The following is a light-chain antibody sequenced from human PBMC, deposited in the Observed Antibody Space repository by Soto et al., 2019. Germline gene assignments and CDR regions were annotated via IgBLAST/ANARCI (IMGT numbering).Light chain of an antibody. CDR1: QNIAAY. Sequence: DIQMTQSPPSLSASVGDRVTITCRASQNIAAYLNWYQHKPGKAPKLLIYAASSLYPGVPSRFGGSGSGTDFTLTISSLQPEDFATYYCQQSYTTLIFTFGPGTKVDI. J-gene: IGKJ3*01. V-gene: IGKV1-39*01. CDR2: AAS. CDR3: QQSYTTLIFT.